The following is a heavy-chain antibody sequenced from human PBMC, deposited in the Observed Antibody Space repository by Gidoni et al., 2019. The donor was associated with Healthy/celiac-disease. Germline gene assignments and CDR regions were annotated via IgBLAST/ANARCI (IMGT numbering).Heavy chain of an antibody. CDR2: TRNKANSYTT. J-gene: IGHJ3*02. V-gene: IGHV3-72*01. D-gene: IGHD1-26*01. CDR1: GFTYSAHY. Sequence: EVQLVESGGGLVQPGGSLRLSCAASGFTYSAHYMDWVRQAPGKGLEWVGRTRNKANSYTTEYAASVKGRFTISRDDSKNSLYLQMNSLKTEDTAVYYCARGGAAQASDAFDIWGQGTMVTVSS. CDR3: ARGGAAQASDAFDI.